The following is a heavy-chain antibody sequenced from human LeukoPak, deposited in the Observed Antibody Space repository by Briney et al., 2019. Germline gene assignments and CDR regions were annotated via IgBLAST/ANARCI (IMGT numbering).Heavy chain of an antibody. CDR1: GFKFDDHG. Sequence: GGSLRLSCAASGFKFDDHGTNWVRQVPGKGLEWVSGIDWSGGHTGYGESVKGRFTISRDNAKSSLYLQMNSLRVEDTALYYCARGPNGDYSYNYFDHWGQGILVTVSS. CDR3: ARGPNGDYSYNYFDH. CDR2: IDWSGGHT. V-gene: IGHV3-20*04. D-gene: IGHD4-17*01. J-gene: IGHJ4*02.